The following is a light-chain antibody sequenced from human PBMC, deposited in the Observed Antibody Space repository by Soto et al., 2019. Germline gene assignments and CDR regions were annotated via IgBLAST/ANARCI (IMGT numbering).Light chain of an antibody. J-gene: IGKJ1*01. Sequence: PSSLSASVGDRVTITCRASQGISTYLNWYQQKPGKAPDLLIYATSHLHSEVPSRFSGSGSGTDFTLTINSLQPEDFATYYCQQVYRMPPTFGQGTKVDIK. CDR1: QGISTY. CDR2: ATS. CDR3: QQVYRMPPT. V-gene: IGKV1-39*01.